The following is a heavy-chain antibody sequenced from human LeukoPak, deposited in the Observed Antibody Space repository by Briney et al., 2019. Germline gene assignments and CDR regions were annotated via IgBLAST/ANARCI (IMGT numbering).Heavy chain of an antibody. CDR3: AKDKKQWLALYYFDY. CDR1: GFAVSSNH. D-gene: IGHD6-19*01. Sequence: GGSLRLSCAASGFAVSSNHMNWVRQAPGKGLEWVSAISGSGGSTYYADSVKGRFTISRDNSKNTLYLQMNSLRAEDTAVYYCAKDKKQWLALYYFDYWGQGTLVTVSS. J-gene: IGHJ4*02. V-gene: IGHV3-23*01. CDR2: ISGSGGST.